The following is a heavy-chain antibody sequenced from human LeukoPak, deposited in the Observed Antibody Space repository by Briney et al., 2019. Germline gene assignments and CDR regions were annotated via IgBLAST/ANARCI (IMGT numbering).Heavy chain of an antibody. CDR1: GGSFSGYY. V-gene: IGHV4-34*01. D-gene: IGHD1-1*01. J-gene: IGHJ4*02. CDR3: ARALQESWNVRIDY. Sequence: SETLSLTCAVYGGSFSGYYWSWIRQPPGKGLEWIGEINHSGSTNYNPSLKSRVTISVDTSKNQFSLKLSSVTAADTAVYYCARALQESWNVRIDYWGQETLDTVSS. CDR2: INHSGST.